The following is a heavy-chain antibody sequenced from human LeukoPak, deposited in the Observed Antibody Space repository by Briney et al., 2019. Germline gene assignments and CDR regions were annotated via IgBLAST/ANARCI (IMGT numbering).Heavy chain of an antibody. CDR1: GFTFSSYG. CDR2: ISGSGGST. D-gene: IGHD2-21*02. V-gene: IGHV3-23*01. J-gene: IGHJ4*02. Sequence: PGRSLRLSCAASGFTFSSYGMSWVRQAPGKGLNWVSAISGSGGSTYYADSVKGRLTISRDNSKNTLFLQMNSLRAEDTAVYYCAKDYEAYCGGDCLTPFDYWGQGTLVTVSS. CDR3: AKDYEAYCGGDCLTPFDY.